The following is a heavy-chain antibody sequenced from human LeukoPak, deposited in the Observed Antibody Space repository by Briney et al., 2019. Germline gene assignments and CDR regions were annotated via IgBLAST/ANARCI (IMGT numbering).Heavy chain of an antibody. D-gene: IGHD1-7*01. CDR1: GFTFSSYG. Sequence: GGSLRLSCAASGFTFSSYGMHWVRQAPGKGLDWVAVISYDGNNKYYADSVKGRFTISRDNSKNTLYLQMNSLRTEDTAVYYCAELRGDYWGQGTLVTVSS. J-gene: IGHJ4*02. CDR2: ISYDGNNK. CDR3: AELRGDY. V-gene: IGHV3-30*19.